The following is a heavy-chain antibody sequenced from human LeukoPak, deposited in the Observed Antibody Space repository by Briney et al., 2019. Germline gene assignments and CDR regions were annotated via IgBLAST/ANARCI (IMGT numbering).Heavy chain of an antibody. J-gene: IGHJ6*03. CDR3: ARGPAIAAAGIGYYYYYYMDV. CDR2: MNPNSGNT. V-gene: IGHV1-8*02. CDR1: GYTFTGYY. Sequence: ASVKVSCKASGYTFTGYYMHWVRQAPGQGLEWMGWMNPNSGNTGYAQKFQGRVTMTRNTSISTAYMELSSLRSEDTAVYYCARGPAIAAAGIGYYYYYYMDVWGKGTTVTISS. D-gene: IGHD6-13*01.